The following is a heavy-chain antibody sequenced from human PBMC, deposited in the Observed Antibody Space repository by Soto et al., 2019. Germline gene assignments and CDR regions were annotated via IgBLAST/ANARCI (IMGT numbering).Heavy chain of an antibody. D-gene: IGHD3-10*01. V-gene: IGHV3-30*18. Sequence: QVQLVESGGGVVQPGRSLRLSCAASGFTFSSYGMHWVRQAPGKGLEWVAVISYDGSNKYYADSVKGRFTISRDNSKNTLYLQKNSLRAEDTAVYYCAKEGGYYGSGSYSVGENYYGMDVWGQGPTVTVSS. CDR1: GFTFSSYG. CDR3: AKEGGYYGSGSYSVGENYYGMDV. CDR2: ISYDGSNK. J-gene: IGHJ6*02.